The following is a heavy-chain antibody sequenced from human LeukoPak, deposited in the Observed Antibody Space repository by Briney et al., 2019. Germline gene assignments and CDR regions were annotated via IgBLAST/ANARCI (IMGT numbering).Heavy chain of an antibody. CDR2: IYTSGST. CDR1: GGSISSGSYY. D-gene: IGHD5-18*01. V-gene: IGHV4-61*02. Sequence: PSQTLSLTCTVSGGSISSGSYYWSWIRQPAGKGLEWIGRIYTSGSTNYNPSLKSRVTISVDTSKNQFSLKLSSVTAADTAVYYCARGVRPKDTAMVTGPQYYYYYYYMDVWGKGTTVTVSS. CDR3: ARGVRPKDTAMVTGPQYYYYYYYMDV. J-gene: IGHJ6*03.